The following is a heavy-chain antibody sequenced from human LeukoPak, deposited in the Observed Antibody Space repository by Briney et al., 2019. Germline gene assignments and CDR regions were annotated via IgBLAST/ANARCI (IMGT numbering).Heavy chain of an antibody. J-gene: IGHJ4*02. CDR1: GGSISNYY. CDR3: ARGGYQLLVYYFDY. D-gene: IGHD2-2*01. Sequence: SETLSLTCTVSGGSISNYYWTWIRQPAGKGLEWIGRIYPSASSTYNPSLKSRVSMSVDTSKNQFSLRLSSVTAADTAVYYCARGGYQLLVYYFDYWGQGTLVTVSS. V-gene: IGHV4-4*07. CDR2: IYPSASS.